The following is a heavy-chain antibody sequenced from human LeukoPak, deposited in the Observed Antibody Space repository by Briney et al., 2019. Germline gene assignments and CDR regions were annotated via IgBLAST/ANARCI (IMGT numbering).Heavy chain of an antibody. J-gene: IGHJ4*02. CDR3: ARDGSGSGDF. CDR1: GFTFSSHA. Sequence: GGSLRLSCAASGFTFSSHAMSWVRQAPGKGLEWVSSISSSSTNIYYADSVKGRFAVSRDNAKKSLYLLMHDLRAEDTAVYYCARDGSGSGDFWGQGTLVTVSS. D-gene: IGHD2-15*01. V-gene: IGHV3-21*01. CDR2: ISSSSTNI.